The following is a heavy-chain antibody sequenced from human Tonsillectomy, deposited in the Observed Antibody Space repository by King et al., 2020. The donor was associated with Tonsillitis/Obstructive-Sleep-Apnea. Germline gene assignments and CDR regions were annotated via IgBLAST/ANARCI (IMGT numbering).Heavy chain of an antibody. Sequence: VQLVESGGGVVQPGRSLRLSCAASGFTFSSYGMHWVRQAPGKGLEWVAVIWYDGSNKYYADSVKGRFTISRDNSKNTLYLLMNSLRAEDTAVYYCARGDDFWSGLLGSDYWGQGTLVTVSS. CDR3: ARGDDFWSGLLGSDY. CDR2: IWYDGSNK. V-gene: IGHV3-33*01. J-gene: IGHJ4*02. CDR1: GFTFSSYG. D-gene: IGHD3-3*01.